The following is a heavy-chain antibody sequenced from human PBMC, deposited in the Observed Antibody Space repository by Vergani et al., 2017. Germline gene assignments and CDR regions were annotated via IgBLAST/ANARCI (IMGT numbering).Heavy chain of an antibody. Sequence: EVQLLESGGGLIQPGGSLRLSCAASGFTVSSNYMSWVRQAPGKGLEWVSVIYSGGSTYYADSVKGRFTISRDNSKNTLYLQMNSLRAEDTAVYYCARGHLSWGIGVGYWGQGTLVTVSS. V-gene: IGHV3-53*01. CDR1: GFTVSSNY. D-gene: IGHD3-16*01. J-gene: IGHJ4*02. CDR3: ARGHLSWGIGVGY. CDR2: IYSGGST.